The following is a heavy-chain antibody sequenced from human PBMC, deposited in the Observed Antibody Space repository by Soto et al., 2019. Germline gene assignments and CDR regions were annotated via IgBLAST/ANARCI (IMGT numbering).Heavy chain of an antibody. Sequence: GASVKVSCKASGYTFTSYYMHWVRQAPGQGLEWMGIINPSGGSTSYAQKFQGRVTMTRDTSTSTVYMELSSLRSEDTALYYCARDSIAATDYYYGMDVWGQGTTVTVSS. J-gene: IGHJ6*02. D-gene: IGHD6-13*01. CDR1: GYTFTSYY. CDR2: INPSGGST. V-gene: IGHV1-46*01. CDR3: ARDSIAATDYYYGMDV.